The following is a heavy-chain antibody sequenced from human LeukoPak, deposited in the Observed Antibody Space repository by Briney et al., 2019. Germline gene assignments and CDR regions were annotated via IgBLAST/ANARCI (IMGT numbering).Heavy chain of an antibody. Sequence: PGRSLRLSCAASGFTFDDYAMHWVRQAPGKGLEWVSGISWNSGSIGYADSVKGRFTISRDNAKNSLYLQMNSLRAEDTALYYCAKDLLRYFDWPGYYYYGMDVWGQGTTVTVSS. J-gene: IGHJ6*02. CDR2: ISWNSGSI. D-gene: IGHD3-9*01. CDR3: AKDLLRYFDWPGYYYYGMDV. CDR1: GFTFDDYA. V-gene: IGHV3-9*01.